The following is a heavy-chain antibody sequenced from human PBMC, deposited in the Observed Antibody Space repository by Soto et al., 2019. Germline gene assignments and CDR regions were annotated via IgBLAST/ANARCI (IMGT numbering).Heavy chain of an antibody. CDR2: ISAYNGNT. J-gene: IGHJ4*02. Sequence: QVQLVQSGAEVKKPGASVKVSCKASGYTFTSYGISWVRQAPGQGLEWMGWISAYNGNTNYAQKLQGRVNMTTDTPTSTAYMELRSLRSDDTAVYYCASPSYSSGWYYFDYWGQGTLVTVSS. CDR3: ASPSYSSGWYYFDY. CDR1: GYTFTSYG. D-gene: IGHD6-19*01. V-gene: IGHV1-18*01.